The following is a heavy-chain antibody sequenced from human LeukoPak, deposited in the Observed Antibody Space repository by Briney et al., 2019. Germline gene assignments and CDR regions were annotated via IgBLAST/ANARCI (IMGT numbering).Heavy chain of an antibody. D-gene: IGHD3-16*02. J-gene: IGHJ4*02. Sequence: PGRSLRLSCAASGFSFDDYAMHWVRQAPGKGLEWVSGISWNSGSIGYAESVKGRFTISRDNAKNSLYLQMNSLRAEDTAVYYCARGGYSMITFGGVIGVFDYWGQGTLVTVSS. CDR1: GFSFDDYA. CDR3: ARGGYSMITFGGVIGVFDY. V-gene: IGHV3-9*01. CDR2: ISWNSGSI.